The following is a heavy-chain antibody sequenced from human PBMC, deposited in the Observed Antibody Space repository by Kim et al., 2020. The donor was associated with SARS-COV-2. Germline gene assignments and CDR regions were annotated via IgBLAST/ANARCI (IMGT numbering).Heavy chain of an antibody. J-gene: IGHJ5*02. Sequence: SVKVSCKASGGTFSSYAISWVRQAPGQGLEWMGGIIPIFGTANYAQKFQGRVTITADESTSTAYMELSSLRSEDTAVYYCARAPTLEMAQGIWFDPWGQGTLVTVSS. D-gene: IGHD1-1*01. CDR3: ARAPTLEMAQGIWFDP. CDR1: GGTFSSYA. CDR2: IIPIFGTA. V-gene: IGHV1-69*13.